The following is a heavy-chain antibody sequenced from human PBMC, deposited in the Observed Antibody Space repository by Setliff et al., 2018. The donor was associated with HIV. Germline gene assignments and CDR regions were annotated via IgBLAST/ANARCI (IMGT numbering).Heavy chain of an antibody. J-gene: IGHJ1*01. CDR1: GFTFASYG. Sequence: SLRLSCAASGFTFASYGMHWVRQAPGKGLEWVGFIRGKRGKAYGGTTEYATSVKGRFTISRDDSKSIAYLEMNSLKTEDTAVYYCTRDNYDSSGHSTEEHFQHWGQGTLVTVSS. V-gene: IGHV3-49*04. CDR3: TRDNYDSSGHSTEEHFQH. CDR2: IRGKRGKAYGGTT. D-gene: IGHD3-22*01.